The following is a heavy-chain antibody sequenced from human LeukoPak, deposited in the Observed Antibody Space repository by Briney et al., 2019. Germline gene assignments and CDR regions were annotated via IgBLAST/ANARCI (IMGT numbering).Heavy chain of an antibody. V-gene: IGHV3-20*04. CDR1: GFTFDDYG. D-gene: IGHD3-22*01. CDR3: AKCYYDSSTSGTDW. Sequence: GGSLRLSCAASGFTFDDYGMSWVRQAPGKGLEWVSGINWNGGSTGYADSVKGRFTTSRDNSKNTLYLQMNSLRAEDTAVYYCAKCYYDSSTSGTDWWGQGTLVTVSS. CDR2: INWNGGST. J-gene: IGHJ4*02.